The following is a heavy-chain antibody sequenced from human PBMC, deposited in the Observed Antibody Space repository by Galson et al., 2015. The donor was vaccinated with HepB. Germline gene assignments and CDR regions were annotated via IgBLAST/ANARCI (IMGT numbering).Heavy chain of an antibody. CDR3: ARVRTTVVTYYMDV. V-gene: IGHV1-18*01. CDR1: GYTFASYG. Sequence: SVKVSCKASGYTFASYGISWVRQAPGQGLEWMGWISAYNGNTNYAQKLQGRVTMTTDTSTSTAYMELRSLRSDDTAVYYCARVRTTVVTYYMDVWGKGTTVTVSS. D-gene: IGHD4-23*01. CDR2: ISAYNGNT. J-gene: IGHJ6*03.